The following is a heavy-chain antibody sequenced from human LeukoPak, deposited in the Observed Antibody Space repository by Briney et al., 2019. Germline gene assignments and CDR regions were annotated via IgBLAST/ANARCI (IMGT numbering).Heavy chain of an antibody. CDR2: IIPIFGTA. Sequence: SVKVSCKASGGTFSSYAISWVRQAPGQGLEWMGGIIPIFGTANYAQKFQGRVTITTDESTSTAYMELSSLRSEDTAVYYCASGHRGYQWGFDYRGRGTQVSVSS. D-gene: IGHD5-12*01. CDR1: GGTFSSYA. V-gene: IGHV1-69*05. CDR3: ASGHRGYQWGFDY. J-gene: IGHJ4*02.